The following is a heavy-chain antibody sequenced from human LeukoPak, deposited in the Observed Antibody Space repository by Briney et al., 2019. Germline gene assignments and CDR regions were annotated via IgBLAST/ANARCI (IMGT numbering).Heavy chain of an antibody. Sequence: GGSLRLSCAASGFTVSSNYMSWVRQAPGKGLEWVSVIYSGGSTYYADSVKGRFTISRDNSKNTLYLQMNSLRAEDTAVYYCARGNSGSYSSDYWGQGTLVTVSS. J-gene: IGHJ4*02. CDR1: GFTVSSNY. CDR3: ARGNSGSYSSDY. CDR2: IYSGGST. V-gene: IGHV3-66*01. D-gene: IGHD1-26*01.